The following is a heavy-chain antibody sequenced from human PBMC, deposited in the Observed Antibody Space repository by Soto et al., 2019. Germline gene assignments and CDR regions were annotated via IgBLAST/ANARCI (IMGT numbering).Heavy chain of an antibody. CDR3: ARLLDSTPWGAFDI. D-gene: IGHD7-27*01. J-gene: IGHJ3*02. Sequence: SVKVSCKASGGTFSSYAISWVRQAPGQGLEWMGGIIPNFGKANYAQKLQGRVTMTADESTSTAYMELRSLRSDDTAVYYCARLLDSTPWGAFDIWGQGTMVTVSS. V-gene: IGHV1-69*13. CDR1: GGTFSSYA. CDR2: IIPNFGKA.